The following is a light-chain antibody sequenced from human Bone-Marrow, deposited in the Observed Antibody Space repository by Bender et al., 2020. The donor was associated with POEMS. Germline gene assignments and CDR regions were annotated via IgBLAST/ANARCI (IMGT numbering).Light chain of an antibody. V-gene: IGLV2-8*01. CDR3: TSYAGSNNLV. CDR2: EVS. J-gene: IGLJ2*01. CDR1: SSNIGAHA. Sequence: QSVLTQPPSASGTPGQRVTISCSGGSSNIGAHAVNWYQHLPGTAPKLMIYEVSKRPSGVPDRFSGSKSGNTASLTVSGLQAEDEADYYCTSYAGSNNLVIDGGTKLTVL.